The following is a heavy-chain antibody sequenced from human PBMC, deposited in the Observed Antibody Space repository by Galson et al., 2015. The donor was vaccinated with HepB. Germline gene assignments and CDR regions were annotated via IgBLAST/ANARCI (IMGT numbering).Heavy chain of an antibody. CDR1: GYSFTNYW. V-gene: IGHV5-10-1*01. Sequence: QSGAEVKKPGESLRISCKGSGYSFTNYWISWVRQMPGKGLEWMGRIDPSDSYTNYSPSFQGHVTISADKSISTAYLQWSSLKASDTAMYYCARHWNPDYGDKNYYYYGMDVWGQGTMVTVSS. D-gene: IGHD4-17*01. CDR2: IDPSDSYT. CDR3: ARHWNPDYGDKNYYYYGMDV. J-gene: IGHJ6*02.